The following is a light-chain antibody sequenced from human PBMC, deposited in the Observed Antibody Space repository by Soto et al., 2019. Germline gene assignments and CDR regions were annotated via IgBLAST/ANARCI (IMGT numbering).Light chain of an antibody. CDR3: SSYTSINTRV. J-gene: IGLJ3*02. CDR1: SSDVGAYDY. Sequence: QSALTQPASVSGSPRQSITISCTGTSSDVGAYDYVSWYQQHPGKAPKLMIYDVTNRPSGVSDRFSGSKSGNTASLTISGLQAEDEADYYCSSYTSINTRVFGGGTKVTVL. CDR2: DVT. V-gene: IGLV2-14*01.